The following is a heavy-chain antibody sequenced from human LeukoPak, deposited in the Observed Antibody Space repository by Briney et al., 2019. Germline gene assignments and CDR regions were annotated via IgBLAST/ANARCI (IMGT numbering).Heavy chain of an antibody. CDR3: ARHDSTEYYHDSGGYYFDY. CDR2: IYPGDSDT. J-gene: IGHJ4*02. D-gene: IGHD3-22*01. CDR1: GYSFTSYW. V-gene: IGHV5-51*01. Sequence: GEPLKISCKGSGYSFTSYWIGWVRQMPGKGREWMEIIYPGDSDTRYSPSFQGQVTISADKSISTASLQWSILKASDTAMYSCARHDSTEYYHDSGGYYFDYWGQGTLVTVSS.